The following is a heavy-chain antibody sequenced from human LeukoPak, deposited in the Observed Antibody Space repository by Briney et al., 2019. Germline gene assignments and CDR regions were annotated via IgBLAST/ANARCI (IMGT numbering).Heavy chain of an antibody. V-gene: IGHV3-23*01. CDR1: GFTFSSYA. Sequence: GGSLRLSWAASGFTFSSYAMSWVRQAPGKGLEWVSAISGSGGSTYYADSVKGRFTISRDNSKNTLYLQMNSLRAEDTAVYYCAKDVQSGYSGYDYLNWGQGTLVTVSS. CDR2: ISGSGGST. CDR3: AKDVQSGYSGYDYLN. J-gene: IGHJ4*02. D-gene: IGHD5-12*01.